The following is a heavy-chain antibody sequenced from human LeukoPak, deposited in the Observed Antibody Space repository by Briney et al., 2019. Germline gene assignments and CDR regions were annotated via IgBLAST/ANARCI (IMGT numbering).Heavy chain of an antibody. J-gene: IGHJ4*02. D-gene: IGHD5-12*01. CDR1: GFTFSNAW. Sequence: GGSLRLSCAASGFTFSNAWMSWVRQAPGKGLEWVGRKSKTDGGTTDYAAPVKGRFTISRDDSKNTLYLQMNSLKTEDTAVYYCTTNNSGYDYLFDYWGQGTLVTVSS. CDR2: KSKTDGGTT. CDR3: TTNNSGYDYLFDY. V-gene: IGHV3-15*01.